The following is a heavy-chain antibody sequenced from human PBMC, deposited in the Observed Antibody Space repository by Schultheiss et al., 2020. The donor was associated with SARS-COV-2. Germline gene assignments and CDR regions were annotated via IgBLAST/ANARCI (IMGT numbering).Heavy chain of an antibody. J-gene: IGHJ4*02. V-gene: IGHV4-34*01. Sequence: GSLRLSCAVYGGSFSGYYWSWIRQPPGKGLEWIGEINHSGSTNYNPSLKSRVTISVDTSKNQFSLKLSSVTAADTAVYYCARAQSVTTYYDFWSAENYFDYWGQGTLVTVSS. CDR2: INHSGST. CDR3: ARAQSVTTYYDFWSAENYFDY. D-gene: IGHD3-3*01. CDR1: GGSFSGYY.